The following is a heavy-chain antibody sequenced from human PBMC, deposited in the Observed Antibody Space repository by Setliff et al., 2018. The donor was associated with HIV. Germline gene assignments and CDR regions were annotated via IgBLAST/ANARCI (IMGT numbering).Heavy chain of an antibody. V-gene: IGHV4-39*01. CDR2: VYYNGVT. Sequence: PSETLSLTCSVSGGSVRSNNYFWSWVRQPPGKGLQYIGTVYYNGVTYFNPSIKSRLTISVDTSKNQFSLKLSSLTAEDTAVYYFARHWGSGWYMAMDVWGKGTTVTVSS. J-gene: IGHJ6*04. CDR1: GGSVRSNNYF. CDR3: ARHWGSGWYMAMDV. D-gene: IGHD6-19*01.